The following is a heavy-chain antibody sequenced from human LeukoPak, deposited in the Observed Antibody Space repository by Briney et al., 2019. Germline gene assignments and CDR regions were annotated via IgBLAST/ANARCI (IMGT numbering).Heavy chain of an antibody. Sequence: ASVKVSCKASGYTFSGYYMHWVRKAPGQGLEWMGRINPNSGGTNYAQKFQDRVTMTRDTSISTAYMEVSRLRSDDTAVYYCAREYCSSTSCYYYDMDVWGQGTTVTVSS. CDR2: INPNSGGT. V-gene: IGHV1-2*06. CDR3: AREYCSSTSCYYYDMDV. CDR1: GYTFSGYY. J-gene: IGHJ6*02. D-gene: IGHD2-2*01.